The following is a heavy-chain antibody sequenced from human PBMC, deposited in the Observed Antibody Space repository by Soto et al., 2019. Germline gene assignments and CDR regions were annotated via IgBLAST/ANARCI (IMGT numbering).Heavy chain of an antibody. CDR2: IIPIFGTA. J-gene: IGHJ6*02. CDR1: GGTFSSYA. D-gene: IGHD6-19*01. CDR3: AREGSGWTYYYYYGMDV. Sequence: QVQLVQSGAEVKKPGSSVKVSCKASGGTFSSYAISWVRQAPGQGLEWMGGIIPIFGTANYAQKFQGRVTITADDSTSTAYMELSSLRSEDTAVYYCAREGSGWTYYYYYGMDVWGQGTTVTVSS. V-gene: IGHV1-69*01.